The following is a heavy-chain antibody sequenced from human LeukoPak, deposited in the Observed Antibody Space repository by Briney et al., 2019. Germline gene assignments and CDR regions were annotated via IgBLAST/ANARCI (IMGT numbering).Heavy chain of an antibody. D-gene: IGHD3-10*01. Sequence: GRSLRLSCAASGFTFSSYAMHWVRQAPGKGLEWVAVISYDGSNKYYADSVKGRFTISRDNSKNTLYLQMNSLRAEDTAVYYCARDYYGSGRYDYWGQGTLVTVSS. CDR3: ARDYYGSGRYDY. CDR2: ISYDGSNK. V-gene: IGHV3-30*04. J-gene: IGHJ4*02. CDR1: GFTFSSYA.